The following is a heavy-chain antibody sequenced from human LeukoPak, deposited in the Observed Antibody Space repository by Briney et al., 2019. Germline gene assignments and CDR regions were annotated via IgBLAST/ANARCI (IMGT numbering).Heavy chain of an antibody. CDR2: ISHSGST. V-gene: IGHV4-59*08. CDR1: GDSISSYD. CDR3: ARHRSSSLYFDY. J-gene: IGHJ4*02. Sequence: SETLSLTCTVSGDSISSYDWSWIRQLPGKGLEWVGYISHSGSTNYNPSLNSRVTISVDTSKNQFSLELRSVTAADAAVYYCARHRSSSLYFDYWGQGTLVTVSP. D-gene: IGHD6-6*01.